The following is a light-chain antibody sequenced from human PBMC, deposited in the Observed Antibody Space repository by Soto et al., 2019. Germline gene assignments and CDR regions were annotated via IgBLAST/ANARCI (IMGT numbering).Light chain of an antibody. CDR2: EVS. Sequence: QSALTQPPSASGSPGQSVTISCTGTSSDVGACNYVSWYQQHPGKAPKLMIYEVSKRPSGVPDRFSGSKSGNTASLTVSGLQAEDEADYYCSSYAGSNNVLFGGGTKLTVL. V-gene: IGLV2-8*01. CDR1: SSDVGACNY. CDR3: SSYAGSNNVL. J-gene: IGLJ2*01.